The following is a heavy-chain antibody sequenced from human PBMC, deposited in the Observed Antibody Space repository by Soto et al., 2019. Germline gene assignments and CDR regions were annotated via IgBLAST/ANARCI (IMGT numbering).Heavy chain of an antibody. CDR3: ASRPIEYSSSATYFDY. Sequence: SETLSLTCTVSGGSISSSSYYWGWIRQPPGKGMEWIGSIYYSGSTYYNPSLKSRVTISVDTSKNQFSLKLSSVTAADTAVYYCASRPIEYSSSATYFDYWGQGTKVTVSS. CDR1: GGSISSSSYY. J-gene: IGHJ4*02. CDR2: IYYSGST. D-gene: IGHD6-6*01. V-gene: IGHV4-39*01.